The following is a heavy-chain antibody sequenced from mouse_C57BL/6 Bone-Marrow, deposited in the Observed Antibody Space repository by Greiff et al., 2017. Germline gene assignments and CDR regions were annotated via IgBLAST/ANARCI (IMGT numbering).Heavy chain of an antibody. Sequence: EVHLVESEGGLVQPGSSMKLSCTASGFTFSDYYMAWVRQVPEKGLEWVANINYDGSSTYYLDSLKSRFIISRDNAKNILYLQMSSLKSEDTATYYSARELGGVGGAYRGEGSLCTVSA. D-gene: IGHD3-3*01. CDR2: INYDGSST. CDR1: GFTFSDYY. V-gene: IGHV5-16*01. CDR3: ARELGGVGGAY. J-gene: IGHJ3*01.